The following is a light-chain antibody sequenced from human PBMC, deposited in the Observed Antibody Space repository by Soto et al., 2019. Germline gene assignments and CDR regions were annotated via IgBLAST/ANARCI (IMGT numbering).Light chain of an antibody. CDR2: RAS. CDR3: QHYGASPWT. CDR1: QSLSGNY. Sequence: NVLTQSPGTLSLSPGARAPLSCRASQSLSGNYLAWYQQKPGQAPRVLIYRASIRATGISGRFSGSGSGTDFTLTISRLEPEDFAVYYCQHYGASPWTFGQGTKVDIK. J-gene: IGKJ1*01. V-gene: IGKV3-20*01.